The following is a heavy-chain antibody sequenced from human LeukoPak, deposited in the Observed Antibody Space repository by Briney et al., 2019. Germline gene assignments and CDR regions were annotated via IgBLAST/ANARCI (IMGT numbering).Heavy chain of an antibody. J-gene: IGHJ3*02. D-gene: IGHD1/OR15-1a*01. Sequence: SVKVSCKASGGTFSSYAIGWVRQAPGQGLEWVGGIIPIFGTANYAQKFQGRVTITADESTSTAYMELSSLRSEDTAVYYCARGTTIVPLPAHDAFDIWGQGTMVTVSS. CDR2: IIPIFGTA. CDR3: ARGTTIVPLPAHDAFDI. CDR1: GGTFSSYA. V-gene: IGHV1-69*13.